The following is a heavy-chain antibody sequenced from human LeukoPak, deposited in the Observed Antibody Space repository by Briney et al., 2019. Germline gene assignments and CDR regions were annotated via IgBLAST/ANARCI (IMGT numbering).Heavy chain of an antibody. CDR2: LWPDGSEV. D-gene: IGHD3-16*01. CDR1: GFTFSKSW. Sequence: GGSLRLSCAGSGFTFSKSWMSWVRQAPRKGLEWVATLWPDGSEVHYLDSVKGRFTISRDNAENSLYLQMNSLRVEDTAVYYCARMFGHVTTYDLWGQGTLVTVSS. V-gene: IGHV3-7*01. J-gene: IGHJ5*02. CDR3: ARMFGHVTTYDL.